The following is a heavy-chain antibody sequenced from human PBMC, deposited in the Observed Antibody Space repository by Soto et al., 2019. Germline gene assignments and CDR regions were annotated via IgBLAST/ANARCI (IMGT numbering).Heavy chain of an antibody. J-gene: IGHJ5*02. CDR1: GFTFNTYG. CDR2: ISNDGSDE. Sequence: QEQLVESGGGVVQPGRSLRLSCAASGFTFNTYGMHWVRQAPGRGLEWVAMISNDGSDEYYADSVKGRFTISRDNSKNTLYLQMNSLRGEDTAVYYCAEIQYGGLFGRWGQGTLVTVSS. V-gene: IGHV3-30*18. D-gene: IGHD3-10*01. CDR3: AEIQYGGLFGR.